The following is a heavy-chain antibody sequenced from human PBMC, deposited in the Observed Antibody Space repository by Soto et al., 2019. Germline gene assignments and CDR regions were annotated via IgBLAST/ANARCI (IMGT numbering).Heavy chain of an antibody. CDR3: ARIPRSTTSYYDHNFGMDV. J-gene: IGHJ6*02. CDR2: IYPADSDT. CDR1: GYSFPSDW. Sequence: GESLKISCKGSGYSFPSDWIGWVRQMPGKGLEWMGRIYPADSDTRYGPAFQGQVTISADKSIRTAYLQWSSLKASDTATYYCARIPRSTTSYYDHNFGMDVWGQGTTVTVSS. V-gene: IGHV5-51*01. D-gene: IGHD2-2*01.